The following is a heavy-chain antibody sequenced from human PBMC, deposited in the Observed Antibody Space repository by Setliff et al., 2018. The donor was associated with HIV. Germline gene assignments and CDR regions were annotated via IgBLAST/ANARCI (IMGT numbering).Heavy chain of an antibody. CDR2: IYHSGST. CDR3: AKALYNFWSGYYSDPSDPPDY. Sequence: SETLSLTCAVSGYSFSGGYYWAWIRQPPGKGLEWIGSIYHSGSTYYNPSLKSRVTISVDTSENQFSLKLSSVTAEDTAVYYCAKALYNFWSGYYSDPSDPPDYWGQGTLVTVSS. CDR1: GYSFSGGYY. D-gene: IGHD3-3*01. J-gene: IGHJ4*02. V-gene: IGHV4-38-2*01.